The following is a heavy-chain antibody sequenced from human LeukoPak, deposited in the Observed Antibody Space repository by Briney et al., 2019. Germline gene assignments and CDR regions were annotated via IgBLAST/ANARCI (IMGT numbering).Heavy chain of an antibody. CDR3: ARAVLAAAGTAIDY. V-gene: IGHV1-2*02. D-gene: IGHD6-13*01. CDR2: INPNSGGT. J-gene: IGHJ4*02. Sequence: ASVKVSRKASGYTFTGYYMHWVRQAPGQGLEWMGWINPNSGGTNYAQKFQGRVTMTRDTSISTAYMELSRLRSDDTAVYYCARAVLAAAGTAIDYWGQGTLVTVSS. CDR1: GYTFTGYY.